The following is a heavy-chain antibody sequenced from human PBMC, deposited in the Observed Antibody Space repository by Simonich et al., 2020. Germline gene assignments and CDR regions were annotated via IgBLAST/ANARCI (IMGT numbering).Heavy chain of an antibody. D-gene: IGHD2-15*01. CDR1: GYTFTGYS. Sequence: QVQLVQSGAEVKKPGASVKVSCKASGYTFTGYSMPWVRQAPGQGREWMGRSHPHSGGTNYAQKFQVRVTMTRDTSISTAYRELSRLRSDDTAVYYCARDGGNCSGGSCYWYFDLWGRGTLVTVSS. CDR3: ARDGGNCSGGSCYWYFDL. V-gene: IGHV1-2*06. J-gene: IGHJ2*01. CDR2: SHPHSGGT.